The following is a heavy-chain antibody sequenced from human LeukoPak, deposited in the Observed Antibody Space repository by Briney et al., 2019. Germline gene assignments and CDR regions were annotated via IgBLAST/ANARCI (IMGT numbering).Heavy chain of an antibody. J-gene: IGHJ4*02. Sequence: GGSLRLSCAASGFMFSSNWMSWVRQAPGKGLEWVSAISGSGGSTYYADSVKGRFTISRDNSKNTLYLQMNSLRAEDTAVYYCAKPNPGIRFLEWLSFPDYWGQGTLVTVSS. CDR3: AKPNPGIRFLEWLSFPDY. V-gene: IGHV3-23*01. CDR2: ISGSGGST. CDR1: GFMFSSNW. D-gene: IGHD3-3*01.